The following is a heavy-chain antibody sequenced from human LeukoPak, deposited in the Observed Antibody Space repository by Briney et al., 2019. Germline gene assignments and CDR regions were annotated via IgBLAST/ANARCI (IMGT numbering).Heavy chain of an antibody. J-gene: IGHJ5*02. CDR3: ARDRHWGVPAAVVGIGWCYP. Sequence: ASVKVSCTASGVTFSSYAISWVRQAPGQGLEWMGRIIPIFGIANYAQTFKGRVTITSDKSTSTAYMELNSLRSDHTALYYCARDRHWGVPAAVVGIGWCYPWGQGTMVTVSS. CDR1: GVTFSSYA. CDR2: IIPIFGIA. D-gene: IGHD2-2*01. V-gene: IGHV1-69*04.